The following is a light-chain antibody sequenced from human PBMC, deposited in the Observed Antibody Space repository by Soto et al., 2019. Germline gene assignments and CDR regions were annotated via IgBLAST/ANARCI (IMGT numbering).Light chain of an antibody. CDR3: QQYYSSRT. CDR2: GAS. V-gene: IGKV3-20*01. Sequence: EIVLTQSPDTLSLSPGERATLSCRASQSFSSSFLAWYQQKPGQAPRVLIYGASRRATGIPDRFSGSGSGTEFTLTISRLEPEDFAMYYCQQYYSSRTFGQGTKVEMK. J-gene: IGKJ1*01. CDR1: QSFSSSF.